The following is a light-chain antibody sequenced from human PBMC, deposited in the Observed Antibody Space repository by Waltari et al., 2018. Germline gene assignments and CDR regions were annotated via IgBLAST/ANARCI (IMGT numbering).Light chain of an antibody. CDR2: APS. Sequence: DIQMTQSPSSVSASVGARVTITCRASQSISSYLNWYQQKPGKAPKLLIYAPSSLQSGVPSRFSGSGSGTDFTLTISSLQPEDFATYYCQQSYSTPRYTFGQGTKLEIK. J-gene: IGKJ2*01. V-gene: IGKV1-39*01. CDR3: QQSYSTPRYT. CDR1: QSISSY.